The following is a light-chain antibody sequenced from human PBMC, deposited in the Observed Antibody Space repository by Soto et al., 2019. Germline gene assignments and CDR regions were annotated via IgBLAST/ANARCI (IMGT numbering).Light chain of an antibody. J-gene: IGLJ1*01. Sequence: QSALTQPASVSGSPGQSITISCSETSSDVGGYNYVSWYQQHPGKAPKVMIYDVSNRPSGVSNRFSGSKSGNTASLTISGLQAEDEADYYCYSYTTSSTYVFGTGTKVTVL. V-gene: IGLV2-14*01. CDR1: SSDVGGYNY. CDR2: DVS. CDR3: YSYTTSSTYV.